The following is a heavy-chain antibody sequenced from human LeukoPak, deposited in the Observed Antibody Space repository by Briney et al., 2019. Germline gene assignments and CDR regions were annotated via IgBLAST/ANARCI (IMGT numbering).Heavy chain of an antibody. Sequence: PSETLSLTCTVSGGSISSYYWSWIRQPPGKGLEWIGYIYYSGSTNYNPSPKSRVTISVDTSKNQFSLKLSSVTAADTAVYYCARVRGSSGSYEYYHYMDVWGKGTTVTISS. CDR1: GGSISSYY. CDR2: IYYSGST. V-gene: IGHV4-59*12. J-gene: IGHJ6*03. CDR3: ARVRGSSGSYEYYHYMDV. D-gene: IGHD1-26*01.